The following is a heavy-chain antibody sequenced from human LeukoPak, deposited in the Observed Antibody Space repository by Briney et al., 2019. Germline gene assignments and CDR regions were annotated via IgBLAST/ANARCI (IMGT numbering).Heavy chain of an antibody. D-gene: IGHD1-26*01. Sequence: ASVKVSCKDSGYTFTGYYMHWVRQAPGQGVEWMGGINHNCGGTNYAQISHGRVTMTRDMSISTAYMELSRLRSDDTAVYYCARERWEPHDAFDIWGQGTMVTVSS. J-gene: IGHJ3*02. CDR3: ARERWEPHDAFDI. CDR1: GYTFTGYY. CDR2: INHNCGGT. V-gene: IGHV1-2*02.